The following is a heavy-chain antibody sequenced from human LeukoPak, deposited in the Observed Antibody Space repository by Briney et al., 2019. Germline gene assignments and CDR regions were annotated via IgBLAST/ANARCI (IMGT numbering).Heavy chain of an antibody. D-gene: IGHD5-18*01. Sequence: PGGSLRLSCAASGFTFNNYWMHWVCQAPGKGLVWVSRISKDGSTTNYADSVKGRFTISRDNAKNTLYLQMNSLTAEDTALYYCARGASSGYRIDYWGQGTLVTVSS. CDR3: ARGASSGYRIDY. J-gene: IGHJ4*02. V-gene: IGHV3-74*01. CDR2: ISKDGSTT. CDR1: GFTFNNYW.